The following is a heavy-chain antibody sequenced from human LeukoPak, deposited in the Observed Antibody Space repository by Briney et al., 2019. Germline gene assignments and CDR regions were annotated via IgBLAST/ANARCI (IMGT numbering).Heavy chain of an antibody. J-gene: IGHJ3*02. Sequence: SETLSLTCTVSGYSISSGYYWGWIRQPPGKGLEWIGSIYHSGSTYYNPSLKSRVTISLDTSGNQFSLKLSSVTAADTAVYYCARLRTYYYDSSGYYYVKAFDIWGQGTMVTVSS. CDR1: GYSISSGYY. D-gene: IGHD3-22*01. CDR3: ARLRTYYYDSSGYYYVKAFDI. CDR2: IYHSGST. V-gene: IGHV4-38-2*02.